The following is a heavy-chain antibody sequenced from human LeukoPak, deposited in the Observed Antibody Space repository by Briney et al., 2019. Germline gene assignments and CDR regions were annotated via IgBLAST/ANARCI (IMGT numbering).Heavy chain of an antibody. J-gene: IGHJ4*02. CDR1: GGSISSSSYY. D-gene: IGHD3-10*01. V-gene: IGHV4-39*07. CDR3: ARDQGTLLWFGESWDY. Sequence: SETLSLTCTVSGGSISSSSYYWGWIRQPPGKGLEWIGSIYYSGSTYYNPSLKSRVTISVDTSKNQFSLKVRSVTAADTAVYYCARDQGTLLWFGESWDYWGQGTLVTVSS. CDR2: IYYSGST.